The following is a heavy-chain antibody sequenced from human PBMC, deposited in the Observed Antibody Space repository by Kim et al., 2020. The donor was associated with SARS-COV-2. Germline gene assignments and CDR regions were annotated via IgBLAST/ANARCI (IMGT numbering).Heavy chain of an antibody. V-gene: IGHV3-48*03. CDR3: ARGVTIFGVADWFDP. D-gene: IGHD3-3*01. Sequence: ADAVKGRFTISRDNAKNSLYRQRNSLRAEDTAVYYCARGVTIFGVADWFDPGGQGTLVTVSS. J-gene: IGHJ5*02.